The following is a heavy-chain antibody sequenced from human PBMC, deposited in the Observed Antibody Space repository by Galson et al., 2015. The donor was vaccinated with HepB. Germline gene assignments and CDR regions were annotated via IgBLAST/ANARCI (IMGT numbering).Heavy chain of an antibody. J-gene: IGHJ5*01. CDR1: GASISGGAYY. CDR2: ISYSGSA. CDR3: ARGARGLAPAGFDS. D-gene: IGHD2-2*01. V-gene: IGHV4-31*03. Sequence: TLSLTCSVSGASISGGAYYWSWIRQHPGKGLEWIGYISYSGSAYYNPSLKSRVTISVDMSKKQFSLRLSSVTAADTAVYYCARGARGLAPAGFDSWGQGNLVTVSS.